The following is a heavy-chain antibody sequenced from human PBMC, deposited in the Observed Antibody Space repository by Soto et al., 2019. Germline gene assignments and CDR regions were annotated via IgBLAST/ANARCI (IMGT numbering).Heavy chain of an antibody. Sequence: GGSLRLSCAASGFTFYDYTMHWVRQAPGMGLERVTLISWDGGSTYYADSVKGRFTISRDNSKNYLYLQMNSLRTEDTALYYCAKDIEYSSSSDYYGMDVWGQGTKVTAP. CDR1: GFTFYDYT. D-gene: IGHD6-6*01. V-gene: IGHV3-43*01. J-gene: IGHJ6*02. CDR2: ISWDGGST. CDR3: AKDIEYSSSSDYYGMDV.